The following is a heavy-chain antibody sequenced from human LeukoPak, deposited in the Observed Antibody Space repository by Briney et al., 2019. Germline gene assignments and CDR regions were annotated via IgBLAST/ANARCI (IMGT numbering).Heavy chain of an antibody. CDR3: ASSGAYCSGGSCYSYYYYGMDV. CDR1: GYTFTSYG. Sequence: ASVKVSCKASGYTFTSYGISWVRQAPGQGLEWMGWIRAYNGNTNYAQKLQGRVTMTTDTSTSTAYMELRSLRSDDTAVYYCASSGAYCSGGSCYSYYYYGMDVWGQGTTVTVSS. V-gene: IGHV1-18*01. CDR2: IRAYNGNT. D-gene: IGHD2-15*01. J-gene: IGHJ6*02.